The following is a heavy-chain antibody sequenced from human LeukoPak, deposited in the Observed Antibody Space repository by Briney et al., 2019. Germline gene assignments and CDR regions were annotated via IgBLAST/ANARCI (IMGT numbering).Heavy chain of an antibody. CDR3: AKRGVVIRVILVGFHKEAYYFDS. V-gene: IGHV3-30*07. Sequence: GGSLRLSCAASGFTFSSYAMHWVRQAPGKGLEWVAVISYDGSNKYYADSVKGRFTISRDNPKNTLYLQMNSLRAEDTAVYFCAKRGVVIRVILVGFHKEAYYFDSWGQGALVTVSS. CDR1: GFTFSSYA. J-gene: IGHJ4*02. D-gene: IGHD3-22*01. CDR2: ISYDGSNK.